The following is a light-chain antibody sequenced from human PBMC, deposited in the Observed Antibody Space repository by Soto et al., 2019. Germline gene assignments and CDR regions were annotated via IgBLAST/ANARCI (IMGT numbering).Light chain of an antibody. V-gene: IGKV1D-12*01. CDR3: QQANSFPVT. Sequence: DIQMTQSPSSVSASVGDRVTITCRASQDISSWLAWYQQKPGEAPKLLIYAASSVQSGVPSRFSGSGSGTYFTLTINNLQPEDFAPYYCQQANSFPVTFGQGTRLEIK. J-gene: IGKJ5*01. CDR2: AAS. CDR1: QDISSW.